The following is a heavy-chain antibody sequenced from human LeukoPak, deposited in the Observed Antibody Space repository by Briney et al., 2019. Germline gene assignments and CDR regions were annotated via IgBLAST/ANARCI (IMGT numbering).Heavy chain of an antibody. CDR3: ARDPLGYCSSTSCYYYGMDV. Sequence: PGGSLRLSCAAPGFTFSSYGMHWVRQAPGKGLEWVAVIWYDGSNKYYADSVKGRFTISRDNSKNTLYLQMNSLRAEDTAVYYCARDPLGYCSSTSCYYYGMDVWGQGTTVTVSS. CDR2: IWYDGSNK. J-gene: IGHJ6*02. CDR1: GFTFSSYG. D-gene: IGHD2-2*01. V-gene: IGHV3-33*01.